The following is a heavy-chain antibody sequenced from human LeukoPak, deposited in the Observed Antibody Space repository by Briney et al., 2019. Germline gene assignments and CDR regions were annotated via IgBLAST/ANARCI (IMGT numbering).Heavy chain of an antibody. D-gene: IGHD1-26*01. CDR2: IYYSGST. V-gene: IGHV4-59*01. Sequence: SETLCLTCTVSGGSIGSYYWSWIRQSPGKGLEWIGYIYYSGSTNYNPSLKSRVTISVDSSKSQFSLKLSSVNAADTAVYYCARWGQGPTTCSFDYWGQGPVVTVSS. J-gene: IGHJ4*02. CDR3: ARWGQGPTTCSFDY. CDR1: GGSIGSYY.